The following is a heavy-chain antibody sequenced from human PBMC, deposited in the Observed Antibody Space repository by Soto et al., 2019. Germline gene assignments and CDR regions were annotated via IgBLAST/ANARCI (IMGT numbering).Heavy chain of an antibody. CDR3: TTEWFGELPDY. CDR1: GFTFSNAW. J-gene: IGHJ4*02. D-gene: IGHD3-10*01. Sequence: GGSLRLSXAASGFTFSNAWMSWVRQAPGKGLEWVGRIKSKTDGGTTDYAAPVKGRFTISRDDSKNTLYLQMNSLKTEDTAVYYCTTEWFGELPDYWGQGTLVTVSS. V-gene: IGHV3-15*01. CDR2: IKSKTDGGTT.